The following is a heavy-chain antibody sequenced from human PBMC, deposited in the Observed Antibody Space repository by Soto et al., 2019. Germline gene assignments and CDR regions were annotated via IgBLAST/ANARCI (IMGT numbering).Heavy chain of an antibody. CDR2: IKSEIDGGAA. Sequence: VGSLRLSCVVSGFTFSRAWMTWVRQAPGKGLEWIGRIKSEIDGGAADYAAPVKGRFTISRDDSRDTMYLQMKRLTIEDTGVYYCTTDVSGPLDDYWGQGTLVTVS. CDR1: GFTFSRAW. V-gene: IGHV3-15*01. D-gene: IGHD1-1*01. CDR3: TTDVSGPLDDY. J-gene: IGHJ4*02.